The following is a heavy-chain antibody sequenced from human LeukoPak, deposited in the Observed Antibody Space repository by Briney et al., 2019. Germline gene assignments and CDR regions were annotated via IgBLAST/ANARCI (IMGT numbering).Heavy chain of an antibody. CDR1: GFTFSSYS. CDR3: ARGFLGTAARKSWFDP. J-gene: IGHJ5*02. Sequence: GGSLRLSCAASGFTFSSYSMNWVRQAPGKGLEWVSSISSSSSYIYYADSVKGRFTISRDNARNSLYLQMNSLRAEDTAVYYCARGFLGTAARKSWFDPWGQGTLVTVSS. D-gene: IGHD6-6*01. CDR2: ISSSSSYI. V-gene: IGHV3-21*01.